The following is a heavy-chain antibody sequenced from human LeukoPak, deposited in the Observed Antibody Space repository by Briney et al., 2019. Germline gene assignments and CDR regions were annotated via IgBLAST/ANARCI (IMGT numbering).Heavy chain of an antibody. CDR2: IYYSGST. Sequence: SETLSLTCTVSGGSISSYYWSWIRQPPGKGLEWIGYIYYSGSTNYNPSLKSRVTISVDTSKNQFSLKLSSVTAADTAVYYCARVNYDILTGYYWSPYFDYWGQGTLVTVSS. V-gene: IGHV4-59*01. CDR3: ARVNYDILTGYYWSPYFDY. CDR1: GGSISSYY. D-gene: IGHD3-9*01. J-gene: IGHJ4*02.